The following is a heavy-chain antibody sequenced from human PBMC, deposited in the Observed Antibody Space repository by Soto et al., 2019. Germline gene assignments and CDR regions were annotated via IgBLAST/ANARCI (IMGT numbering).Heavy chain of an antibody. CDR1: GFSFSTYN. J-gene: IGHJ5*02. V-gene: IGHV3-23*01. CDR3: AKNSGWFNT. Sequence: GGSLRLSCAASGFSFSTYNMNWVRQAPGKGLEWVSSTIDGSGGTTYYADSVKGRFTISRDNSINTVFLQMTSLRADDTALYFCAKNSGWFNTWGQGALVTVSS. D-gene: IGHD3-10*01. CDR2: IDGSGGTT.